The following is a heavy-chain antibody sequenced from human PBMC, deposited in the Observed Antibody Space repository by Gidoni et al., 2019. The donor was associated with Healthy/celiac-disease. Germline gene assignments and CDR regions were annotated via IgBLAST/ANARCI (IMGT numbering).Heavy chain of an antibody. V-gene: IGHV3-23*01. D-gene: IGHD4-17*01. Sequence: EVQPLESGGGLVQPGGSMRLPCAASGFTFSSYARSWVRQAPGKGLEWVSAISGSGGSTYYADSVKGRFTISRDNSKNTLYLQMNSLGAEDTAVYYCAKAGGPTTGYFDYWGQGTLVTVSS. CDR2: ISGSGGST. J-gene: IGHJ4*02. CDR1: GFTFSSYA. CDR3: AKAGGPTTGYFDY.